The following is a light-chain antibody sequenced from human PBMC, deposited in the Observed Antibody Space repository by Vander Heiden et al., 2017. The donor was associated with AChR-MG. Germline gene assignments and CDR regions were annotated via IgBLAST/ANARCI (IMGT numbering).Light chain of an antibody. CDR1: SSHVGAYDS. V-gene: IGLV2-14*03. J-gene: IGLJ2*01. Sequence: QSALTQPASVSGSPGQSTTILCTGTSSHVGAYDSVSWYRQYPGKVPQLLIYAVTKRPSGISNRFSGSKSGNTASLVISGLQAEDEAEYYCSSFTRTTTLVFGGGTKLTVL. CDR3: SSFTRTTTLV. CDR2: AVT.